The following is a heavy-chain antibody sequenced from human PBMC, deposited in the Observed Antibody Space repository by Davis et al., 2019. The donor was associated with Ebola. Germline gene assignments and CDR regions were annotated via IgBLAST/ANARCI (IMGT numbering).Heavy chain of an antibody. V-gene: IGHV4-34*01. Sequence: MPSETLSLTCAVYGGSFGGYYWSWIRQPPGKGLEWIGEINHSGSTNYNPSLKSRVTISVDTSKNQFSLKLSSVTAADTAVYYCASSRNYYGSGSYYNDRDYWGQGTLVTVSS. CDR2: INHSGST. CDR1: GGSFGGYY. CDR3: ASSRNYYGSGSYYNDRDY. D-gene: IGHD3-10*01. J-gene: IGHJ4*02.